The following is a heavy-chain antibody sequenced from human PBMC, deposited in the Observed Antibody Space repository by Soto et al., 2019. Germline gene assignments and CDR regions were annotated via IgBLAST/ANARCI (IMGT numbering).Heavy chain of an antibody. V-gene: IGHV4-59*08. CDR2: IYYSGSA. CDR1: GGSIRSYY. CDR3: ASYGGKRGFDY. Sequence: SETLALTCTVSGGSIRSYYWSCIRQPPGKGLEWIGYIYYSGSANYNPSLKSRVTISVDTSKNQFSLKLSSVTAADTAVYYCASYGGKRGFDYWGQGTLVTVSS. J-gene: IGHJ4*02. D-gene: IGHD3-16*01.